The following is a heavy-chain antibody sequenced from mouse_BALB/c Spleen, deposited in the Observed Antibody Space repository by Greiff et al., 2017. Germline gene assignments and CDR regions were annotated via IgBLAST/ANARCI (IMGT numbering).Heavy chain of an antibody. V-gene: IGHV1-15*01. Sequence: QVQLQQSGAELVRPGASVTLSCKASGYTFTDYEMHWVKQTPVPGLEWIGAIDPETGGTAYNQKFKGKATLTADKSSSTAYMELRSLTSEDSAVYYCTRERYDGFDYWGQGTTLTVSS. CDR3: TRERYDGFDY. D-gene: IGHD2-14*01. CDR2: IDPETGGT. CDR1: GYTFTDYE. J-gene: IGHJ2*01.